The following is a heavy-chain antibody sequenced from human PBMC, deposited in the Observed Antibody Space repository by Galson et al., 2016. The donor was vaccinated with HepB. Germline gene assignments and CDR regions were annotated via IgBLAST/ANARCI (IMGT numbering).Heavy chain of an antibody. CDR3: ARVPLLFVDAVGYDAFDI. Sequence: CAISGDSVSSDSATWNWIRQSPSRGLEWLGRTYYRSKWHNDYALSVKSRICINADTSKNQISLQLNSVSPEDTAVYYCARVPLLFVDAVGYDAFDIWGQGTLDTVSS. D-gene: IGHD3-22*01. V-gene: IGHV6-1*01. CDR2: TYYRSKWHN. CDR1: GDSVSSDSAT. J-gene: IGHJ3*02.